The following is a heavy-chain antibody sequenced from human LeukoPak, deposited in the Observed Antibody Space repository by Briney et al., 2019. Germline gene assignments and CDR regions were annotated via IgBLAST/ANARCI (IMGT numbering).Heavy chain of an antibody. V-gene: IGHV3-30*18. J-gene: IGHJ4*01. CDR3: AKDGDYATAGTFDY. CDR2: ISYDGSNK. CDR1: GFTFSSYG. Sequence: GGSLRLSCAASGFTFSSYGMHWVRQAPGKGLEWVAVISYDGSNKYYADSVKGRFTISRDNSKNTLYLQMNSLRAEDTAVYYCAKDGDYATAGTFDYWGQGTLVTVSS. D-gene: IGHD4-17*01.